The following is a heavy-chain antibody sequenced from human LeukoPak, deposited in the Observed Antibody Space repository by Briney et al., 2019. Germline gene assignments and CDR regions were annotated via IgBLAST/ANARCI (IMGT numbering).Heavy chain of an antibody. CDR3: ARRPPGYDSGLFDY. V-gene: IGHV4-34*01. CDR2: INHSGST. Sequence: SETLSLTCAVYGGSFSGYYWSWIRQPPGKGLEWIGEINHSGSTNYNPSLKSRVTISVDTSKNQFSLKLSSVTAADTAVYYCARRPPGYDSGLFDYWGQGTLVTVSS. J-gene: IGHJ4*02. CDR1: GGSFSGYY. D-gene: IGHD5-12*01.